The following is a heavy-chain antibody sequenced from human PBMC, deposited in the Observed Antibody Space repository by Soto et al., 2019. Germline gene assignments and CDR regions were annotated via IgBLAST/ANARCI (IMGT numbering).Heavy chain of an antibody. J-gene: IGHJ3*02. CDR3: XXXXXXXXXXXXXXXXFDI. V-gene: IGHV3-33*01. Sequence: QVQLVESGGGVVQPGRSLRLSCAASGFTFSSYGMHWVRQAPGKGLEWVAVXGDEVSHKYYADSVKGRFTISRDNSKXXXXXXXXXXXXXXXXXXXXXXXXXXXXXXXXXXXXFDIWGQGTMVTVSS. CDR2: XGDEVSHK. CDR1: GFTFSSYG.